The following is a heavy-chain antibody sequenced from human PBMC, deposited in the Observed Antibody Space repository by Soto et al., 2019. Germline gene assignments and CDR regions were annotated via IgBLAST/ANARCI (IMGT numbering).Heavy chain of an antibody. D-gene: IGHD1-1*01. J-gene: IGHJ4*02. CDR1: GFTFSSYG. CDR2: IDEDGSEY. V-gene: IGHV3-7*01. CDR3: ARTGDGHHDFLDY. Sequence: EVHLEESGGGLVHPGGSLRLSCAASGFTFSSYGMNWVRQPPGKGLEWVANIDEDGSEYNDAESVRGRFTISRDNAKNTLYLQMNSLRAADTAVYYCARTGDGHHDFLDYWGQGILVSVSS.